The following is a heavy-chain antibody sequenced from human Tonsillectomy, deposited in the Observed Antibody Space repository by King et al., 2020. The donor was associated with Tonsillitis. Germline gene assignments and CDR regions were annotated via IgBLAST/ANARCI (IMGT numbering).Heavy chain of an antibody. CDR3: AKDGGLQVPYPIDY. J-gene: IGHJ4*02. Sequence: VQLVESGGGVVQPGRSLRLSCAASGFTFSSYCMHWVRQAPGKGLEWVAVISYDGSNKYYADSVKGRFTISRDNSKNTLYLQMNSLRAEDTAVYYCAKDGGLQVPYPIDYWGQGTLVTVSS. CDR2: ISYDGSNK. D-gene: IGHD3-16*01. CDR1: GFTFSSYC. V-gene: IGHV3-30*18.